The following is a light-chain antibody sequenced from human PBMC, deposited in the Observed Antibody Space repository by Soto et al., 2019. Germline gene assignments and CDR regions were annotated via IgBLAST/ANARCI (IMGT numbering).Light chain of an antibody. CDR2: AAS. CDR3: QQSYSTPFT. V-gene: IGKV1-39*01. Sequence: DSQMTQSPSSLSASVGDRVTITCRASQSISSYLNWYQQKPGKAPKLLIYAASSLRSGVPSRFSGSGSGTDFTLTISSLQPEDFATYYCQQSYSTPFTFGPGTKVDIK. CDR1: QSISSY. J-gene: IGKJ3*01.